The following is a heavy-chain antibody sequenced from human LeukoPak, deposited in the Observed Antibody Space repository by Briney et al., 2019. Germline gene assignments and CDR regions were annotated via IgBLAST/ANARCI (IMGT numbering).Heavy chain of an antibody. Sequence: SETLSLTCAVYGGSFSGYYWSWIRQPPGKGLEWIGEINHSGSTNYNPSLKSRATISVDTSKNQFSLKLSSVTAADTAVYYCARGVIRQSDYWGQGTLVTVSS. J-gene: IGHJ4*02. V-gene: IGHV4-34*01. CDR1: GGSFSGYY. D-gene: IGHD2-21*01. CDR3: ARGVIRQSDY. CDR2: INHSGST.